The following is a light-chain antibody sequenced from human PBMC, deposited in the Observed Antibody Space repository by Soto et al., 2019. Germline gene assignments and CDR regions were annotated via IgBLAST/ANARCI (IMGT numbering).Light chain of an antibody. J-gene: IGKJ4*01. V-gene: IGKV1-33*01. CDR1: QTVFFSPNKKNY. CDR3: QQYDNLPLT. Sequence: DIVMTQYPDSLAVSLGERATINCKSSQTVFFSPNKKNYLAWYRQKPGKAPKLLIYDASNLETGVPSRFSGSGSGTDFTFTISSLQPEDIATYYCQQYDNLPLTFGGGTKVDIK. CDR2: DAS.